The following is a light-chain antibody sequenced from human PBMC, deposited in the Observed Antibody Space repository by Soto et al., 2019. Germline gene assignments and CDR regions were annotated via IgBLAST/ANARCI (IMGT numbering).Light chain of an antibody. CDR2: KAS. CDR1: QTISSW. J-gene: IGKJ1*01. Sequence: DIQMTQYPSTLSVSVGDRVTITCGASQTISSWLDWYQQKPGQAPKLLIYKASTLKSGVPSRLRGSGYGTEFTITISSMKTDDFETYYCQHYNSYSEAFGHGTKVDIK. CDR3: QHYNSYSEA. V-gene: IGKV1-5*03.